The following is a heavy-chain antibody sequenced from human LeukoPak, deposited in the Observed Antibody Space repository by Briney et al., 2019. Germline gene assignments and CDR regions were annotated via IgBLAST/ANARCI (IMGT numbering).Heavy chain of an antibody. V-gene: IGHV3-21*01. J-gene: IGHJ4*02. CDR2: ISSSSSYI. D-gene: IGHD3-22*01. Sequence: GGSLRLSCAASGFTFSSYSMNWVRQAPGKGLEWFSSISSSSSYIYYADSVKGRFTISRDNAKNSLYLQMNSLRAEDTAVYYCATARGYYYDSSGYYYLDYWGQGTLVTVSS. CDR3: ATARGYYYDSSGYYYLDY. CDR1: GFTFSSYS.